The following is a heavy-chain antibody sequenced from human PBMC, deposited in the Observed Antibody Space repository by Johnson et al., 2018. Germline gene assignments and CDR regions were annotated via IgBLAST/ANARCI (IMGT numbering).Heavy chain of an antibody. V-gene: IGHV3-33*08. CDR1: GFTFSSYA. CDR2: IWYDGSNK. CDR3: ARELYDFWSGYQLPDYGMDV. Sequence: QVQLVESGGGVVQPGRSLRLSCAASGFTFSSYAMHWVRQAPGKGLEWVAVIWYDGSNKYYADSVKGRFTISRDNSKNTLYLQMNSLRAEDTAVYYCARELYDFWSGYQLPDYGMDVWGQGTTVTVSS. J-gene: IGHJ6*02. D-gene: IGHD3-3*01.